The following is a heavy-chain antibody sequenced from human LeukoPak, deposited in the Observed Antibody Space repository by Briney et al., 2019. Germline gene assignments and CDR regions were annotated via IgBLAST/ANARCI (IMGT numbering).Heavy chain of an antibody. CDR2: INPNSGGT. V-gene: IGHV1-2*02. CDR1: GYTFTGYY. CDR3: ARDPGGSYPTGY. J-gene: IGHJ4*02. D-gene: IGHD1-26*01. Sequence: ASVKVSCKASGYTFTGYYMHWVRQAPGQGLEWMGWINPNSGGTNYAQKFQGRVTMTRDTSISTAYMELSRLRSDDTAVYYCARDPGGSYPTGYWGQGTLVTVSS.